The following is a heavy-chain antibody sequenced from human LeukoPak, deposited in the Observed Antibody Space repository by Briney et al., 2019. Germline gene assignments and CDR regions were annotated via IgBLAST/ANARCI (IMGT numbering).Heavy chain of an antibody. V-gene: IGHV3-53*01. CDR1: GFTVSSIY. CDR3: AKVSGGGLYYDGMDV. J-gene: IGHJ6*02. CDR2: IYSDGNT. D-gene: IGHD1-14*01. Sequence: PGGSLRLSCAVSGFTVSSIYMTWVRQAPGKGLEWVSSIYSDGNTYYADSVKGRFTLSRDSSRNTLYLQMNDLRVEDTAVYYCAKVSGGGLYYDGMDVWGQGTTVTVSS.